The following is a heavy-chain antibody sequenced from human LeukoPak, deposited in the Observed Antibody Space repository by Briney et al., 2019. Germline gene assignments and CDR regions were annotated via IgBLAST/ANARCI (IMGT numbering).Heavy chain of an antibody. CDR1: GYTFTAYY. D-gene: IGHD2-15*01. CDR3: ARAYCSGDSCYFYMDV. J-gene: IGHJ6*03. CDR2: INPSSGAT. Sequence: ASVKVSCKASGYTFTAYYMHWVRQAPGQGLEWMGWINPSSGATNYAQIFQGRVTMTRDTSISTAYMELSSLRSDDTAVYYCARAYCSGDSCYFYMDVWGKGTTVTVSS. V-gene: IGHV1-2*02.